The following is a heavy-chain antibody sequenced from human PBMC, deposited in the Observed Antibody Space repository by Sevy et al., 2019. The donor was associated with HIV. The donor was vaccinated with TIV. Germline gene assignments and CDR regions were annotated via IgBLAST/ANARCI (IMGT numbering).Heavy chain of an antibody. V-gene: IGHV3-30-3*01. J-gene: IGHJ4*02. D-gene: IGHD3-16*02. CDR1: GFTFSSYA. Sequence: GGSLRLSCAASGFTFSSYAMHWVRQAPGKWLEWVAVISYDGSNKYYADSVKGRFTISRDNSKNTLYLQMNSLRAEDTAVYYCARDTYMITFGGVIVKDDLFDYWGQGTLVTVSS. CDR2: ISYDGSNK. CDR3: ARDTYMITFGGVIVKDDLFDY.